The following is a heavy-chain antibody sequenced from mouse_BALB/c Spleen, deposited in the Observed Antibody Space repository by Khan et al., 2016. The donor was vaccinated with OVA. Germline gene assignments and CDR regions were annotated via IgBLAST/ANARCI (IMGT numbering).Heavy chain of an antibody. J-gene: IGHJ3*01. V-gene: IGHV5-6*01. Sequence: EVELVESGGDLVKPGGSLKLSCAASGFTFSSYSMSWVRQIPDKRLEWVATMSSGGDYTYYTDSVKGRFTISRDNAKNTLYLQISSLKSEDTAMYNCASHLTGSFAYWGQGTLVTVSA. CDR2: MSSGGDYT. CDR3: ASHLTGSFAY. D-gene: IGHD4-1*01. CDR1: GFTFSSYS.